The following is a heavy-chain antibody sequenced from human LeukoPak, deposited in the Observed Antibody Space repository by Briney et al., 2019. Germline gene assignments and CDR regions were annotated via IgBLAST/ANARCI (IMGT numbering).Heavy chain of an antibody. V-gene: IGHV1-2*02. J-gene: IGHJ6*04. D-gene: IGHD3-16*01. CDR2: IDPDTGGT. CDR1: GYIFITHY. Sequence: ASVKVSCKASGYIFITHYIHWVRQAPGQGLEWVGWIDPDTGGTNYAQKFQGRVTLTRDTSISTAYMELSRLRSDDTAVYFCVRGVYGGGVWGKGTSVTISS. CDR3: VRGVYGGGV.